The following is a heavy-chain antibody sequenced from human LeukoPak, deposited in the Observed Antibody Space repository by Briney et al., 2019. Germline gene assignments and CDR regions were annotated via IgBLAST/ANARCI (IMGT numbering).Heavy chain of an antibody. Sequence: PSETLSLTCTVSGGSISSYYWSWIRQPPGKGLEWIGYIYYSGSTNYNPSLKSRVTISVDTSKNQFSLKLSSVTAADTAVYYCARDRYGSGSYYDHWGQGTLVTVSS. CDR1: GGSISSYY. CDR3: ARDRYGSGSYYDH. D-gene: IGHD3-10*01. CDR2: IYYSGST. V-gene: IGHV4-59*01. J-gene: IGHJ4*02.